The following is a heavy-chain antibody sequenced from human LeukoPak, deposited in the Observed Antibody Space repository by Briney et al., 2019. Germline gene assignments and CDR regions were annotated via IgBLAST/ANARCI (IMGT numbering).Heavy chain of an antibody. D-gene: IGHD3-22*01. Sequence: GGSLRLSCAASGFTFSSYAMSWVRQAPGKGLEWVSAISGSGGSTYYADSVRGRFTISRDNSKNTLYLQMNSLGAEDTAVYYCARVSYYDSSGYYFLSYVDYWGQGTLVTVSS. CDR1: GFTFSSYA. CDR3: ARVSYYDSSGYYFLSYVDY. J-gene: IGHJ4*02. V-gene: IGHV3-23*01. CDR2: ISGSGGST.